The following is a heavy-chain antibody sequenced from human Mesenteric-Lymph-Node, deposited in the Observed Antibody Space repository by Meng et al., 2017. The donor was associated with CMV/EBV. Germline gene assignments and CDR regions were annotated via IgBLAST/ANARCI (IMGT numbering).Heavy chain of an antibody. V-gene: IGHV3-74*01. J-gene: IGHJ3*02. CDR3: ARVQYYDTLDAFDI. CDR2: IDSDGRST. CDR1: GFTFSNYW. Sequence: SGFTFSNYWIHWVRQAPGKGLVWVSIIDSDGRSTNFADSVKGRFTISRDDAKNTLYLQMNSLRAEDTAVYYCARVQYYDTLDAFDIWGQGTMVTVSS. D-gene: IGHD3-22*01.